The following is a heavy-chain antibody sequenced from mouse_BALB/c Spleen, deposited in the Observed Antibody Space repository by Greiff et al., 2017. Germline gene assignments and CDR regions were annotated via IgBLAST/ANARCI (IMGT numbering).Heavy chain of an antibody. J-gene: IGHJ3*01. D-gene: IGHD1-1*01. V-gene: IGHV7-1*02. Sequence: EVQLVESGGGLVQPGGSLRLSCATSGFTFSDFYMEWVRQPPGKRLEWIAASRNKANDYTTEYSASVKGRFIVSRDTSQSILYLQMNALRAEDTAIYYCARDLYYGSSWAWFAYWGQGTLVTVSA. CDR3: ARDLYYGSSWAWFAY. CDR2: SRNKANDYTT. CDR1: GFTFSDFY.